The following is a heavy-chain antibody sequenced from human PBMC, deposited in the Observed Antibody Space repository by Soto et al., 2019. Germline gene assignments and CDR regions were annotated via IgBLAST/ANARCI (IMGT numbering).Heavy chain of an antibody. V-gene: IGHV3-21*01. CDR2: ISSSSSYI. CDR1: GFTFSSYS. D-gene: IGHD3-22*01. Sequence: GGSLRLSCAASGFTFSSYSMNWVRQAPGKGLEWVSSISSSSSYIYYADSVKGRFTISRDNAKNSLYLQMNSLRAEDTAVYYCAREYYYDSSGYYYPTLYYYYYGMDVWGQGTTVTVSS. J-gene: IGHJ6*02. CDR3: AREYYYDSSGYYYPTLYYYYYGMDV.